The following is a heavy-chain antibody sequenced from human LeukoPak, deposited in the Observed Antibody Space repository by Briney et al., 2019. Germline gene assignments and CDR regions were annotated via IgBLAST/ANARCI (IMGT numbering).Heavy chain of an antibody. CDR3: ASEIIFGSFDY. V-gene: IGHV3-7*01. CDR1: GFTFSSYW. CDR2: IKQDGSEK. D-gene: IGHD3-3*01. Sequence: GGSLRLSCAASGFTFSSYWMSWVRQAPGKGLEWVANIKQDGSEKYYVDSVKGRFTISRDNAKDSLYLQMDSLRAEDTAVYYCASEIIFGSFDYWGQGTLVTVSS. J-gene: IGHJ4*02.